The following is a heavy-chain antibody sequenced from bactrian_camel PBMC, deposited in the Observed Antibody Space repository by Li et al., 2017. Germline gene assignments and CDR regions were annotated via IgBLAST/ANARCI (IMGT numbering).Heavy chain of an antibody. CDR3: ASSHPTMPSDCTLNTTLDY. Sequence: QVQLVESGGHSVQDGGSLSLSCEVSGHTYTSSSYCITWFRQAPGQEREGVAGVVGDGTTAYGDSVKGRFIISKDNARNTLTLQMNNLEPMDTAMYVCASSHPTMPSDCTLNTTLDYWGQGTQVTVS. V-gene: IGHV3S68*01. J-gene: IGHJ4*01. CDR2: VVGDGTT. CDR1: GHTYTSSSYC. D-gene: IGHD1*01.